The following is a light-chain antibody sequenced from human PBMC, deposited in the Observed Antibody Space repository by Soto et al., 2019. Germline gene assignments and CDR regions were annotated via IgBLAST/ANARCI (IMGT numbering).Light chain of an antibody. J-gene: IGKJ1*01. CDR1: QTINSW. CDR3: QQYENSWT. Sequence: DIQVTQSPSTLSASVGDRVTITCRASQTINSWLAWYQQKPGKAPNLLFYKASNLESGVPSRFSGSGSGTEFTLTISSLQPDEFATYYCQQYENSWTFGQGTKVEIK. V-gene: IGKV1-5*03. CDR2: KAS.